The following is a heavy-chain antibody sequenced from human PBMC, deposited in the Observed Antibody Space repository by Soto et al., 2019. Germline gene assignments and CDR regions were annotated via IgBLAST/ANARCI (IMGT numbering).Heavy chain of an antibody. D-gene: IGHD4-17*01. CDR2: IRSKANSYAT. CDR1: GFTFSGSA. J-gene: IGHJ5*02. Sequence: PVGSLRLSCAASGFTFSGSAMHWVRQASGKGLEWVGRIRSKANSYATAYAASVKGRFTISRDDSKNTAYLQMNSLKTEDTAVYYCTATVPMPSGFDPWGQGTLVTVSS. V-gene: IGHV3-73*01. CDR3: TATVPMPSGFDP.